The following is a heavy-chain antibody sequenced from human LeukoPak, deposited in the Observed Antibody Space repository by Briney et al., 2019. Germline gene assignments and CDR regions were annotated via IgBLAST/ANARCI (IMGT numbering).Heavy chain of an antibody. V-gene: IGHV4-4*02. CDR2: IYHSGST. Sequence: ASETLSLTCAVSGGSISSSNWWSWVRQPPGKGLEWIGEIYHSGSTNYNPSLKSRVTISVDKSKNQFSLKLSSVTAADTAVYYCARVWGGYYDSSGYDNDAFDIWGQGTMVTVSS. D-gene: IGHD3-22*01. CDR3: ARVWGGYYDSSGYDNDAFDI. CDR1: GGSISSSNW. J-gene: IGHJ3*02.